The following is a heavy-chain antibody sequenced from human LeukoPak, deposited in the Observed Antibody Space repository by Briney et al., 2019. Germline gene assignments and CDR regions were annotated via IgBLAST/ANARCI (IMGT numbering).Heavy chain of an antibody. V-gene: IGHV3-30*04. D-gene: IGHD3-10*01. CDR3: VNTMVRGFIITSLTLWY. CDR2: ISYDGSNK. CDR1: GFTFSSYA. Sequence: PGGSLRLSCAASGFTFSSYAMHWVRQAPGKGLEWVAVISYDGSNKYYADSVKGRFTISRDNSKNALYLQMNSLRAEDTAVYYCVNTMVRGFIITSLTLWYWGQGTLVTVSS. J-gene: IGHJ4*02.